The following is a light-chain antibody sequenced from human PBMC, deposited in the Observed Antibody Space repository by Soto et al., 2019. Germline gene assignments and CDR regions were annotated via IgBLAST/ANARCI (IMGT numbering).Light chain of an antibody. J-gene: IGLJ2*01. CDR2: DVS. CDR3: SSYTSSSTLHVV. Sequence: QSVLTQPASVSGSPGQSITISCTGTSSDVGGYNYVSWYQQHPGKAPKLMIYDVSNRPSGVSNRFSGSKSGNTASLTISGXXXXXXXXYXCSSYTSSSTLHVVFGGGTKLTVL. V-gene: IGLV2-14*01. CDR1: SSDVGGYNY.